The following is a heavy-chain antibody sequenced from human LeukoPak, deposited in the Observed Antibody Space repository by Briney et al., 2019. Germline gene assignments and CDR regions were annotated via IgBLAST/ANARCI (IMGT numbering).Heavy chain of an antibody. CDR2: ISSSSSYI. V-gene: IGHV3-21*01. Sequence: KPGGSLRLSCAASGFTFSSYSMNWVRQAPGKGLEWVSPISSSSSYIYYADSVKGRFTISRDNAKNSLYLQMNSLRAEDTALYYCARENKHQSSVAAIDYWGQGTLVTVSS. CDR3: ARENKHQSSVAAIDY. J-gene: IGHJ4*02. CDR1: GFTFSSYS. D-gene: IGHD6-6*01.